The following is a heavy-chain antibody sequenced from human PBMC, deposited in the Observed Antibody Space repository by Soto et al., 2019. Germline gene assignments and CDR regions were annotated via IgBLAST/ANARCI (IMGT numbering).Heavy chain of an antibody. CDR2: IWYDGSNK. D-gene: IGHD3-9*01. CDR3: GIDTLDY. J-gene: IGHJ4*02. V-gene: IGHV3-33*01. CDR1: GFMFSSHG. Sequence: PGGSLRLSCAASGFMFSSHGMHWIRQAPGKGLEWVAVIWYDGSNKYYADSVKGRFTISRDNSKNTLYLQMNSLRVEDTAVYYSGIDTLDYWGQGTLVTVPS.